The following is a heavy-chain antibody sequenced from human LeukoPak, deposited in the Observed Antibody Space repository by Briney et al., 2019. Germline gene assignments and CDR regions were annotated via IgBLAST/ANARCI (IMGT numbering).Heavy chain of an antibody. V-gene: IGHV3-23*01. D-gene: IGHD3-3*01. CDR1: GFTFSSYA. CDR2: ISGSGGST. CDR3: AKALTIFGVVYSDDAFDI. Sequence: GGSLRLSCAASGFTFSSYAMSWVRQAPGKGLEWVSAISGSGGSTYYADSVEGRFTISRDNSYNTVSLQMNSLRDEDTGVYYCAKALTIFGVVYSDDAFDIWGQGTMVTVSS. J-gene: IGHJ3*02.